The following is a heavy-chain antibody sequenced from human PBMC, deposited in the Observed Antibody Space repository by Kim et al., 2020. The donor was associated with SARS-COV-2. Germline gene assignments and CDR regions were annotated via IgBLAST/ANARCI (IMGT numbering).Heavy chain of an antibody. CDR3: ARDITMVRGVISFMGIHTRNYGMDV. J-gene: IGHJ6*02. V-gene: IGHV3-7*03. Sequence: GGSLRLSCAASGFTFSSYWMSWVRQAPGKGLEWVANIKQDGSEKYYVDSVKGRFTISRDNAKNSLYLQMNSLRAEDTAVYYCARDITMVRGVISFMGIHTRNYGMDVWGQGTTVTVSS. D-gene: IGHD3-10*01. CDR1: GFTFSSYW. CDR2: IKQDGSEK.